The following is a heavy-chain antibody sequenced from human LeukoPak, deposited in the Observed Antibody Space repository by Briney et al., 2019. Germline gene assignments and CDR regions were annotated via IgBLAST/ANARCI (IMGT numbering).Heavy chain of an antibody. Sequence: ASVKVSCKASGYTFTSYDINWVRQAPGQGLEWMGWMNPNSGNTGYAQKFQGRVTMTRNTSISTAYMELSSLRSEDTAVYYCAHPAGSGGQSGMDVWGQGTTVTVSS. CDR3: AHPAGSGGQSGMDV. CDR1: GYTFTSYD. V-gene: IGHV1-8*01. D-gene: IGHD2-15*01. J-gene: IGHJ6*02. CDR2: MNPNSGNT.